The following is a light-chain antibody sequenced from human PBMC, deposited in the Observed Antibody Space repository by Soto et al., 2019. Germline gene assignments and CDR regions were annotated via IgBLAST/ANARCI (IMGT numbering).Light chain of an antibody. CDR1: HHVATN. V-gene: IGKV3-15*01. CDR2: GAS. Sequence: EIVMTQSPVTLSVSPGERATLSCRASHHVATNLDWYQQKPGQPPRLLSYGASTRATGVSARFSGSGSGTEFTLTISSLQSDDFAVYYCQQYTARPPWTFGQGTRV. J-gene: IGKJ1*01. CDR3: QQYTARPPWT.